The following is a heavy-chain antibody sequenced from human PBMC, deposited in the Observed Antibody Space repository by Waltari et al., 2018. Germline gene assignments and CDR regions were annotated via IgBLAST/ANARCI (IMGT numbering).Heavy chain of an antibody. CDR1: GGSISSGGYY. CDR3: AREIYYDSSGYYYSFFDY. CDR2: IYYSGST. V-gene: IGHV4-31*03. Sequence: QVQLQESGPGLVKPSQTLSLTCTVSGGSISSGGYYWSWIRQHPGTGLEWIGYIYYSGSTYYNPSLKSRVTISVDTSKNQFSLKLSSVTAADTAVYYCAREIYYDSSGYYYSFFDYWGQGTLVTVSS. D-gene: IGHD3-22*01. J-gene: IGHJ4*02.